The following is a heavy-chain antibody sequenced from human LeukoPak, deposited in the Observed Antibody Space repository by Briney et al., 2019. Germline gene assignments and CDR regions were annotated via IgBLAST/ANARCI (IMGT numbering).Heavy chain of an antibody. V-gene: IGHV4-30-4*08. Sequence: TLSLTCTVSGFSISSGDYYWSWIRQAPGKALEWIGYIYNSGRTYYKPSLQSRVTISADTSKNQISLKLTSVTAADTAVYYCAREGTYSKETFDIWGQGTMVTVSS. D-gene: IGHD4-11*01. CDR3: AREGTYSKETFDI. J-gene: IGHJ3*02. CDR2: IYNSGRT. CDR1: GFSISSGDYY.